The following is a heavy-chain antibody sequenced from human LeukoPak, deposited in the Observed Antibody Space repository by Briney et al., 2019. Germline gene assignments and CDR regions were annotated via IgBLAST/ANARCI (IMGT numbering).Heavy chain of an antibody. D-gene: IGHD2-2*01. CDR3: ARDRYCSSTSCYWDYYYGMDV. CDR2: IYYSGST. Sequence: SETLSLTCTVSGGSVSSGSYYWSWIRQPPGKGLEWIGYIYYSGSTNHNPSLKSRVTISVDTSKNQFSLKLSSVTAADTAVYYCARDRYCSSTSCYWDYYYGMDVWGQGTTVTVSS. CDR1: GGSVSSGSYY. V-gene: IGHV4-61*01. J-gene: IGHJ6*02.